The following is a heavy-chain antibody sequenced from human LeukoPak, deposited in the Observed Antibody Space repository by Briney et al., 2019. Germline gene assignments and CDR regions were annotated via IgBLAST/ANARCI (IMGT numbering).Heavy chain of an antibody. CDR3: ARASPTTVTTIYGMDV. D-gene: IGHD4-17*01. CDR2: ISYDGSNK. V-gene: IGHV3-30-3*01. CDR1: GFTFSSYA. Sequence: PGGSLRLSCAASGFTFSSYAMHWVRQAPGKGLEWVAVISYDGSNKHYADSVKGRFTISRDNSKNTLYPQMNSLRAEDTAVYYCARASPTTVTTIYGMDVWGQGTTVTVSS. J-gene: IGHJ6*02.